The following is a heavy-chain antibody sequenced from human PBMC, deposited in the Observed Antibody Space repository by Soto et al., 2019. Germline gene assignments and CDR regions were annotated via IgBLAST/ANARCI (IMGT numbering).Heavy chain of an antibody. CDR1: GYTFTNYG. CDR3: AREGIRPHYYYGMDV. D-gene: IGHD3-10*01. CDR2: ISGYNGDT. Sequence: QVQLVQSGAEVKKPGASVKVSCKASGYTFTNYGISWVRQAPGQGLEWMGWISGYNGDTDYAQKVQGRVTMTTHTSTSTVYMELRSLSSDDTAVYYCAREGIRPHYYYGMDVWGQGTTVTVSS. V-gene: IGHV1-18*01. J-gene: IGHJ6*02.